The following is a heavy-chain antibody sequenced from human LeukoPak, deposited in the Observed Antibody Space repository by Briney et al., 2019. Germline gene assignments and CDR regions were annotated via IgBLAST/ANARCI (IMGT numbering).Heavy chain of an antibody. Sequence: SETLSLTCAVYGGSFSGYYWSWIRQPPGKGLEGIGEINHSGSTNYNPSLKSRVTISVDTSKNQFSLKLSSVTAADTAVYYCARGPINCSSTSCHRGWFDPWGQGTLVTVSS. J-gene: IGHJ5*02. CDR2: INHSGST. CDR1: GGSFSGYY. V-gene: IGHV4-34*01. CDR3: ARGPINCSSTSCHRGWFDP. D-gene: IGHD2-2*01.